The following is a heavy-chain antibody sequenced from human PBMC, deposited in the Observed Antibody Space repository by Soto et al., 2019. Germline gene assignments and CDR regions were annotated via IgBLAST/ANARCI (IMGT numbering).Heavy chain of an antibody. V-gene: IGHV3-30-3*01. J-gene: IGHJ2*01. Sequence: QVQLVESGGGVVQPGRSLRLSCAASGFTFSSYAMHWVRQAPGKGLEWVAVISYDGSKKYYEDSVKGRFTISRDNSKNALYLQMNSMRAEDTAVYYCARPLWTDDYNWGYFDLWGRGTLVTVSS. CDR1: GFTFSSYA. CDR3: ARPLWTDDYNWGYFDL. CDR2: ISYDGSKK. D-gene: IGHD4-4*01.